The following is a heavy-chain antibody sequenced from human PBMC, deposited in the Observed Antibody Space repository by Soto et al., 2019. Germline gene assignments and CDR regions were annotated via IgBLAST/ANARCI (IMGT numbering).Heavy chain of an antibody. CDR2: IYSGGST. CDR3: AKNPGYYYDSTGYHFDY. V-gene: IGHV3-53*01. Sequence: GGSLRLSCAASGFTVSSNYMSWVRQAPGKGLEWVSVIYSGGSTYYADSVKGRFTISRHNSKNTLYLQMNSLGAEDTAVYYCAKNPGYYYDSTGYHFDYWGQGTLVTVSS. J-gene: IGHJ4*02. CDR1: GFTVSSNY. D-gene: IGHD3-22*01.